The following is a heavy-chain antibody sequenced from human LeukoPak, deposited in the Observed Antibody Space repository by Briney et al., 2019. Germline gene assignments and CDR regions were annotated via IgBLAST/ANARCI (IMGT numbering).Heavy chain of an antibody. CDR3: ARSESMTTVVTLDY. D-gene: IGHD4-23*01. Sequence: GGSLRLSCAASGFTLSSYAMSWVRQGPGKGLEWVSAISVSGNTYHADSVKGRFTISRDSSKNTLYLQMNSLRAEDTAVYYCARSESMTTVVTLDYWGQGTLVTVSS. J-gene: IGHJ4*02. CDR1: GFTLSSYA. CDR2: ISVSGNT. V-gene: IGHV3-23*01.